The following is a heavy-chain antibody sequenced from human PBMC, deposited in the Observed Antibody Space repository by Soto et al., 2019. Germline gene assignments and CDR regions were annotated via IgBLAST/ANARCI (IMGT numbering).Heavy chain of an antibody. Sequence: SETLSLTCAVYGGSFSGYYWNWIRQPPGEGLEWIGEIDHSGYTNYNPSLKSRVTISVDTSKNQFSLRLTSVTAADTAVYYCARVRGWFDPWGQGILVTVSS. CDR1: GGSFSGYY. CDR2: IDHSGYT. J-gene: IGHJ5*02. D-gene: IGHD3-3*01. V-gene: IGHV4-34*01. CDR3: ARVRGWFDP.